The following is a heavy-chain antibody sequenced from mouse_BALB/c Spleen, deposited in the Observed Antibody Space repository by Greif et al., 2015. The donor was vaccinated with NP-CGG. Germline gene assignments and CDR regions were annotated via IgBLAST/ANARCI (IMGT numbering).Heavy chain of an antibody. Sequence: EVKLMESGGGLVQPGGSRKLSCAASGFTFSSFGMHWARQAPEKGLEWVAYISSGSSTIYYADTVKGRLTISRDNPKNTLFLQMTSLRSEDTAMYYCARSYYGYYYYAMDYWGQGTSVTVSS. V-gene: IGHV5-17*02. CDR1: GFTFSSFG. CDR3: ARSYYGYYYYAMDY. CDR2: ISSGSSTI. D-gene: IGHD2-9*01. J-gene: IGHJ4*01.